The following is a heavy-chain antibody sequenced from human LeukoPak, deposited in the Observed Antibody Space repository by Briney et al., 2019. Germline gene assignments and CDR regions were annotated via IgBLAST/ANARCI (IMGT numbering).Heavy chain of an antibody. V-gene: IGHV3-23*01. CDR3: AKTQWKVGATNYLYY. D-gene: IGHD1-26*01. Sequence: PVGSLRQSLAASGFAFNNSAMTWVRQAPGEGLGWGSNINDNGGQRHYADYVQCRVTMPRANSKNMMSLQMDSLRAEDTAVYYCAKTQWKVGATNYLYYWGHGNQVTVSS. J-gene: IGHJ4*01. CDR2: INDNGGQR. CDR1: GFAFNNSA.